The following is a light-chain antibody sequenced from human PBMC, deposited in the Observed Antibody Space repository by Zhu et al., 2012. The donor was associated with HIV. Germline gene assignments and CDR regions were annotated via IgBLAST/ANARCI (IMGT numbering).Light chain of an antibody. Sequence: IVLTQSPPTLSLSPGERATLSCRASQSIGSYLAWYQQKPGQAPRFLIYDASKRATGVPARFSGSGSGTDFSLTITSLEPEDFAVYYCQQRSDWVYTFGQGTKLEIK. CDR3: QQRSDWVYT. CDR2: DAS. V-gene: IGKV3-11*01. J-gene: IGKJ2*01. CDR1: QSIGSY.